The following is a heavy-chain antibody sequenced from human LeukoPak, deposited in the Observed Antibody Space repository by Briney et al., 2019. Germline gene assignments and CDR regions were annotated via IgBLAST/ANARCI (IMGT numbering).Heavy chain of an antibody. V-gene: IGHV3-11*01. CDR2: ICDSGRTI. CDR1: GFTFSDYY. Sequence: GGSLRLSCAASGFTFSDYYMSWIRQAPGKGLEWISYICDSGRTIHYADSVKGRFTISRDNAKNSVYLQVNNLGAEDTAVYYCARDRLGDYDHSGYYDKWGQGTLVTVSS. CDR3: ARDRLGDYDHSGYYDK. J-gene: IGHJ4*02. D-gene: IGHD3-22*01.